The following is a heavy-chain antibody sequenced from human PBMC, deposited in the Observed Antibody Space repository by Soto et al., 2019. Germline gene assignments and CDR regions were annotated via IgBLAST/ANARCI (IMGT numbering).Heavy chain of an antibody. J-gene: IGHJ4*02. D-gene: IGHD2-15*01. CDR3: ARDLGGWPDY. CDR1: GNTFSTYA. CDR2: INAGNNNI. Sequence: ASVKVSCKAPGNTFSTYARHWVRQAPGQRLEWMGWINAGNNNIKYLQKFQGRVTITRDTSASTAYMELSSLRSEDTAVYYCARDLGGWPDYWGQGTLVTVSS. V-gene: IGHV1-3*01.